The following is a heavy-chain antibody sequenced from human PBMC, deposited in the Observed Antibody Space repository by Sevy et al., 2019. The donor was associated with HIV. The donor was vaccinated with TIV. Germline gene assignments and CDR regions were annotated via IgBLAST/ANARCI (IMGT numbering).Heavy chain of an antibody. J-gene: IGHJ4*02. CDR3: ARPSGYDSTGFYY. V-gene: IGHV4-39*01. CDR1: GGSISSSSYY. D-gene: IGHD3-22*01. CDR2: IYYSGST. Sequence: SETLSLTCTVSGGSISSSSYYWGWIRQPPGKGLEWIGSIYYSGSTYYNPSLKSRVTISVDTSKNQFSLKLSSVTAADTAVYYCARPSGYDSTGFYYWGQGTLDTVSS.